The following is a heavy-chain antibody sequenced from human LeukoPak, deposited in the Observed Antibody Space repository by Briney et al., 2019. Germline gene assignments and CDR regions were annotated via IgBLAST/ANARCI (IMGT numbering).Heavy chain of an antibody. D-gene: IGHD3-9*01. V-gene: IGHV3-66*02. J-gene: IGHJ4*02. Sequence: GGSLRLSCAASGFTVNRKSMTWVRQAPGKGLEWVSFIYTGGKTYYADSVKGRFTVSRDNSKNTLYLQMNSLRAEDTAVYHCAGRDGIDSLYFDYGGPETVVTVSS. CDR2: IYTGGKT. CDR1: GFTVNRKS. CDR3: AGRDGIDSLYFDY.